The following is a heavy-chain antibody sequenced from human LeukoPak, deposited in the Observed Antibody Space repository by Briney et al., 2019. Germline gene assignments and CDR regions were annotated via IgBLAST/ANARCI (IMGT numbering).Heavy chain of an antibody. V-gene: IGHV3-15*04. CDR3: TTGIRGD. CDR2: IASKTDGGAT. CDR1: GFTFSSYW. D-gene: IGHD3-10*01. J-gene: IGHJ4*02. Sequence: GGSLRLSCAASGFTFSSYWMNWVRQAPGEGLDWVGRIASKTDGGATDYAAPVKGRFTISRDDSKNTLNLQMNSLKTEDTAVYYCTTGIRGDWGQGTLVTVSS.